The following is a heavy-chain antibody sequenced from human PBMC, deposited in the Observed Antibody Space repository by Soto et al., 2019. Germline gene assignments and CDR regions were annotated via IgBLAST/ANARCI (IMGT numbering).Heavy chain of an antibody. CDR3: ARDDIFRFDS. CDR1: GFTFSSYG. CDR2: IWSNGLNN. J-gene: IGHJ4*02. Sequence: GGSLRLSCTASGFTFSSYGMHWVRQAPGKGLEWVGLIWSNGLNNYYPDSVRGRFTIARDNSENTLYLQMNSLRAEDTAVYYCARDDIFRFDSWGLGTLVTVSS. V-gene: IGHV3-33*01. D-gene: IGHD3-3*02.